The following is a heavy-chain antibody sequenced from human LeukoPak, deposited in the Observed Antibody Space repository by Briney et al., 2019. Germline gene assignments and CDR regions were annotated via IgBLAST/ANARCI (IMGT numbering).Heavy chain of an antibody. CDR3: ARDHRSSSPYYLDY. CDR1: GGTFSSYA. CDR2: IIPIFGTA. V-gene: IGHV1-69*01. J-gene: IGHJ4*02. Sequence: SVKVSCKASGGTFSSYAISWVRRAPGQGLEWMGGIIPIFGTANYAQKFQGRVTITADESTSTAYMELSNLRSEDTAVYYCARDHRSSSPYYLDYWGQGTLVTVSS. D-gene: IGHD6-13*01.